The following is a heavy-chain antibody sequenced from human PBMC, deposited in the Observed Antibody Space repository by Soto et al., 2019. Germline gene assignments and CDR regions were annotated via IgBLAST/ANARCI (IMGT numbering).Heavy chain of an antibody. D-gene: IGHD3-10*01. CDR3: ARGLILWFGELSRRGGYYYYMDV. CDR2: INDSGNI. Sequence: QVQLQQWAAGLLKPSNPLSPTSAYYGGSCSCYQSRCIRHTPGKRLGLVGEINDSGNINYNPSLKSRVTILLDTPKKQISLKLSSVTAADSAVYYCARGLILWFGELSRRGGYYYYMDVWGKGTTVTVSS. V-gene: IGHV4-34*01. CDR1: GGSCSCYQ. J-gene: IGHJ6*03.